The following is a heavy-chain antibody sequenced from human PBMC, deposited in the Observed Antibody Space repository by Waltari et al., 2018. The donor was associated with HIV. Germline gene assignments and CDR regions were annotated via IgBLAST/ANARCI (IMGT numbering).Heavy chain of an antibody. CDR3: ARGGLAISPAGTRLYTGMDV. V-gene: IGHV3-30*02. D-gene: IGHD6-13*01. CDR1: GFTFSNYL. Sequence: QVHLVESGGGVVQPGGSLKLSCAASGFTFSNYLMHWVRQAPGKGLEWVTFIYYKGNNKNYADSVKGRFTISRDNSKKTLHLQMNSLRHEDTAVYYCARGGLAISPAGTRLYTGMDVWGQGTTVTVSS. J-gene: IGHJ6*02. CDR2: IYYKGNNK.